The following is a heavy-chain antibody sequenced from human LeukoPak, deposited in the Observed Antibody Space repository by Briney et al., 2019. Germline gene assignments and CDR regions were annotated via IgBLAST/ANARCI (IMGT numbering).Heavy chain of an antibody. CDR3: ARGRNWQIFYHYYMDA. Sequence: SETLSLTCGVSGGSFSGHYWTWLRQTPGKGLEWMGQIKHGGVTNYNPSLKSRVSISIDTSTNKISLNMSSVTAADTGIYYCARGRNWQIFYHYYMDAWGKGATVTVS. V-gene: IGHV4-34*01. D-gene: IGHD1-14*01. CDR2: IKHGGVT. CDR1: GGSFSGHY. J-gene: IGHJ6*03.